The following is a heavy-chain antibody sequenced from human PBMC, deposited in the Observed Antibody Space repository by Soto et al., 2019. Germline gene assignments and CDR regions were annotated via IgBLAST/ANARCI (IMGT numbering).Heavy chain of an antibody. J-gene: IGHJ4*02. CDR3: ASHHTSGWIYFDS. CDR1: GFTVSGND. CDR2: ISSSGRAI. Sequence: QLQLLESGGDLVKPGGSLRLSCAASGFTVSGNDLSWIRQAPGKGLEWVSSISSSGRAIYYADSVKGRFTISRDNAKDSLYLQISSLRAEGTAIYYCASHHTSGWIYFDSWGQGTLVTVSS. D-gene: IGHD6-19*01. V-gene: IGHV3-11*01.